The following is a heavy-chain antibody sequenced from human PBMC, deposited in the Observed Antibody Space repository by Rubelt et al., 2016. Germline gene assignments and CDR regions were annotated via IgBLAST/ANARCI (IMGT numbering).Heavy chain of an antibody. J-gene: IGHJ4*02. D-gene: IGHD4-17*01. CDR2: IYYSGST. CDR1: GGSISSYY. V-gene: IGHV4-59*08. CDR3: ARASEDYGDSSFDY. Sequence: QVQLQESGPGLVKPSETLSLTCTVSGGSISSYYWSWIRQPPGKGLEWVGYIYYSGSTNYNPSLKCRVTISVDTSKNQFSLKLSSVTAADTAVYYCARASEDYGDSSFDYWGQGTLVTVSS.